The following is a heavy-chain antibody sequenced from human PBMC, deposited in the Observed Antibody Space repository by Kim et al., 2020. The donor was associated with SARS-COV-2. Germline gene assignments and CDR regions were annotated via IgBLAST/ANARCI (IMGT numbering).Heavy chain of an antibody. CDR3: ARDRNGCFDY. CDR1: GGSISSGGYY. Sequence: SETLSLTCTVSGGSISSGGYYWSWIRQHPGKGLEWIGYIYYSGSTYYNPSLKSRVTISVDTSKNQFSLKLSSVTAADTAVYYCARDRNGCFDYWGQGTLVTVSS. D-gene: IGHD1-1*01. CDR2: IYYSGST. V-gene: IGHV4-31*03. J-gene: IGHJ4*02.